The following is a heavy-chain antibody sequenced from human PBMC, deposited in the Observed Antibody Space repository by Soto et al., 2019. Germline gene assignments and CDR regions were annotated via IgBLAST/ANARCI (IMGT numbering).Heavy chain of an antibody. CDR1: GFTFTRYS. CDR3: ARESEDLTSNFDY. V-gene: IGHV3-21*06. CDR2: ISSTTNYI. J-gene: IGHJ4*02. Sequence: GGSLRLSCAASGFTFTRYSINWVRQAPGKGLEWVSSISSTTNYIYYGDSMKGRFTISRDNAKNSLYLEMNSLRAEDTAVYYCARESEDLTSNFDYWGQGTLVTVS.